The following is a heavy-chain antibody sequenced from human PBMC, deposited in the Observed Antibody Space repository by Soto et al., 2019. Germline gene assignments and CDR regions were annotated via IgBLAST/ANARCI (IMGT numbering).Heavy chain of an antibody. J-gene: IGHJ4*02. CDR3: ASNPRGGYFDF. CDR1: GFTFSSYW. Sequence: EVQLVESGGGLVQPGGSLRLSCAASGFTFSSYWMSWVRQAPGKGLEWVANIKQDGSEKYYVDSVKGRFTISRDNAKNSLYLQMNSLRAEDTAVYYCASNPRGGYFDFWGQGTLVTVSS. D-gene: IGHD3-10*01. V-gene: IGHV3-7*01. CDR2: IKQDGSEK.